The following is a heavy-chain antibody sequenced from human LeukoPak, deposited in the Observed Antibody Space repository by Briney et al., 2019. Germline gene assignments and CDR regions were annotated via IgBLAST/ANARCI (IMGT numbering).Heavy chain of an antibody. CDR2: INHSGST. CDR1: GGSFSGYY. D-gene: IGHD5-24*01. V-gene: IGHV4-34*01. CDR3: ARGRSGEMDGYNPKHAFDI. Sequence: KSSETLSLTCAVYGGSFSGYYWSWIRQPPGKGLEWIGEINHSGSTNYNPSLKSRVTISVDTSKNQFSLKLSSVTAADTAVYYCARGRSGEMDGYNPKHAFDIWGQGTMVTVSS. J-gene: IGHJ3*02.